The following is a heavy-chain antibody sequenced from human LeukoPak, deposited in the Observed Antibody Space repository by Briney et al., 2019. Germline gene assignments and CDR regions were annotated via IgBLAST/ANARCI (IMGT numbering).Heavy chain of an antibody. CDR1: GGTFSSYA. D-gene: IGHD3-22*01. CDR3: ARDWTPYYYDSSGSSGYFDY. J-gene: IGHJ4*02. CDR2: IIPIFGTA. V-gene: IGHV1-69*05. Sequence: GASVEVSCKASGGTFSSYAISWVRQAPGQGLEWMGRIIPIFGTANYAQKFQGRVTITTDESTSTAYMELSSLRSEDTAVYYCARDWTPYYYDSSGSSGYFDYWGQGTLVTVSS.